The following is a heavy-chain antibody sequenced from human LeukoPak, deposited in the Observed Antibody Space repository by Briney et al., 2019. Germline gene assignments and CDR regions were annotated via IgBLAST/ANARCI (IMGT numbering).Heavy chain of an antibody. J-gene: IGHJ4*02. Sequence: PGGSLRLSCAASGFTFSTFWMNWVRQAPGKGLEWVSSISSSSSYIYYADSVKGRFTISRDNAKNSLYLQMNSLRAEDTAVYYCARDQDIRGPFDYWGQGTLVTVSS. CDR3: ARDQDIRGPFDY. D-gene: IGHD2-15*01. CDR1: GFTFSTFW. CDR2: ISSSSSYI. V-gene: IGHV3-21*01.